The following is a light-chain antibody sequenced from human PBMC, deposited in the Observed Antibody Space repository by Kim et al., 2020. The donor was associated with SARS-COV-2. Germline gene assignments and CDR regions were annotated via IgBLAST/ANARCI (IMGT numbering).Light chain of an antibody. V-gene: IGKV1-5*03. CDR2: KTS. CDR1: QSFSSW. J-gene: IGKJ4*01. Sequence: DIQMTQSPSTLSASVGDRVTITCRASQSFSSWLAWYQQKPGKVPNLLIYKTSTLESGVPSRFSGSGSGTEFTLTISSLQPDDSATYYCQQYNTYPFTFGGGTKVEI. CDR3: QQYNTYPFT.